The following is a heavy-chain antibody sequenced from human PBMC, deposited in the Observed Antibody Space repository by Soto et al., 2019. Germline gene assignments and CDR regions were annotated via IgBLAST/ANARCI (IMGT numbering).Heavy chain of an antibody. CDR2: INQDGREK. CDR3: ASSRSCSGGSCYSSIDY. J-gene: IGHJ4*02. D-gene: IGHD2-15*01. CDR1: GLIFRNYW. Sequence: EVHLVESGGGLVQPGGSLRLSCAASGLIFRNYWMSWVRQAPGKGLEWVANINQDGREKNYVDSVKGRFTISRDNAENSLYLHRNSLRAEDTAMYYCASSRSCSGGSCYSSIDYWGQGTLVTVSS. V-gene: IGHV3-7*01.